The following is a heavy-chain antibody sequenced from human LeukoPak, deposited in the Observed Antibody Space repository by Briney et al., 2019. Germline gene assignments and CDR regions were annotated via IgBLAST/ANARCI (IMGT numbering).Heavy chain of an antibody. CDR3: ARPGAMVRGVPFSYYYGMDV. D-gene: IGHD3-10*01. CDR1: GGSISSSSYY. J-gene: IGHJ6*02. CDR2: IYYSGST. V-gene: IGHV4-39*01. Sequence: PSETLSLTCTVSGGSISSSSYYWGWIRQPPGKGLEWIGSIYYSGSTYYNPSLKSRFTISVDTSKNQFSLKLSSVTAADTAVYYYARPGAMVRGVPFSYYYGMDVWGQGTTVTVSS.